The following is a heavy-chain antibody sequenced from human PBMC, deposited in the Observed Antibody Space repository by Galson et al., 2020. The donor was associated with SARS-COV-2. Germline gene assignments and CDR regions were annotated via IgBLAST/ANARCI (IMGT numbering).Heavy chain of an antibody. CDR1: GGSLTSDYTY. D-gene: IGHD3-10*01. Sequence: SETLSLTCTVSGGSLTSDYTYWGWLRPHPGRGLEWTRNIVYSEFTYNSPSFKSRVTMSLDTSKNQFSLELNSVTAADRAGYHCAGGRGGDYWGPGTLVTVSS. J-gene: IGHJ4*02. V-gene: IGHV4-31*03. CDR3: AGGRGGDY. CDR2: IVYSEFT.